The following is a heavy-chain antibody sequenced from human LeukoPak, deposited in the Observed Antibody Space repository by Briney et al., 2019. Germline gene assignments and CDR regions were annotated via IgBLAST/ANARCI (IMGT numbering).Heavy chain of an antibody. V-gene: IGHV3-15*01. J-gene: IGHJ4*02. CDR2: IKSNPDGGTA. CDR1: GFTFSNAW. Sequence: GGSLRLSCAASGFTFSNAWMSWVRQAPGKGLEWVGRIKSNPDGGTADYAAPGKGRFTISRDDSKNTLYLQMNSLRAEDTAVYYCAREVPYFDHWGQGTLVTVSS. D-gene: IGHD2-2*01. CDR3: AREVPYFDH.